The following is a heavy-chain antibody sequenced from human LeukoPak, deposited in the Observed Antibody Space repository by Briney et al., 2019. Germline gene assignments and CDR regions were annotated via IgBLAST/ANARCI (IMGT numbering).Heavy chain of an antibody. CDR3: TTDLLNDSSGYYYVDY. V-gene: IGHV3-15*01. D-gene: IGHD3-22*01. CDR2: INCKTDGGTT. Sequence: GGSLRLSCAASGFTFSNAWMSWVRQAPGKGLEWVGRINCKTDGGTTDYAAPVKGRFTISRDDSKNTLYLQMNSLKTEDTAVYYCTTDLLNDSSGYYYVDYWGQGTLVTVSS. CDR1: GFTFSNAW. J-gene: IGHJ4*02.